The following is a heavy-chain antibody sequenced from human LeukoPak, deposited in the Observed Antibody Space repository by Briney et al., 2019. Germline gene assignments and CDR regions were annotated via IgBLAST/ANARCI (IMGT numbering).Heavy chain of an antibody. CDR3: ARTYDILTGAPFDP. CDR2: IYYSGST. Sequence: SETLSLTCTVSGGSISSYYWSWIRQPPGKGLEWIGYIYYSGSTNYNPPLKSRVTISVDTSKNQFSLKLSSVTAADTAVYYCARTYDILTGAPFDPWGQGTLVTVSS. CDR1: GGSISSYY. J-gene: IGHJ5*02. D-gene: IGHD3-9*01. V-gene: IGHV4-59*08.